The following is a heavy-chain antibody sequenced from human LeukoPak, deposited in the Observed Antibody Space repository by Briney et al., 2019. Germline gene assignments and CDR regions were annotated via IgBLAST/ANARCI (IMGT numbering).Heavy chain of an antibody. D-gene: IGHD2-2*01. CDR3: ARARTPSWYCSSTSCYLFDY. J-gene: IGHJ4*02. CDR2: INGNSGDT. Sequence: ASVKVSCKASGYTFTGYYLHWMRQAPGQGLEWMGWINGNSGDTNYAQKFQGRVTMTRDTSISTAYMELSRLRSDDTAVYYCARARTPSWYCSSTSCYLFDYWGQGTLVTVSS. V-gene: IGHV1-2*02. CDR1: GYTFTGYY.